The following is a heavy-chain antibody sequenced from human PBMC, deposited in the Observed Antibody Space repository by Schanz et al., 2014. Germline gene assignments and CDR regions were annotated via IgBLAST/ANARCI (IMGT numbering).Heavy chain of an antibody. J-gene: IGHJ4*02. D-gene: IGHD3-9*01. V-gene: IGHV1-46*01. CDR1: GYTFTSYS. CDR3: AKRNHDIQSLPLDY. Sequence: QVQLVQSGTQVKKPGASVKVSCKASGYTFTSYSMHWVRQAPGQGLEWTGIINLSGGSTNNAQKFQGRLTMTRDTSTSTVYMELSSLSAEDTAVYYCAKRNHDIQSLPLDYWGQGTLVIVSS. CDR2: INLSGGST.